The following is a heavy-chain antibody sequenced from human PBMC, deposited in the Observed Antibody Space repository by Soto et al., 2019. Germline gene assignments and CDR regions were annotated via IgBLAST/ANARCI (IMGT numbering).Heavy chain of an antibody. CDR2: INHVGGA. J-gene: IGHJ5*02. V-gene: IGHV4-34*01. CDR1: GGFLSESY. Sequence: PSETLSLTCAVYGGFLSESYWTWIRQPPGKGLGWIGEINHVGGANYNPSLKSRATMSVDTSQNQFSLRLTSVTAADTAMYFCVRIRYQLPSSVLWLDPWGQGTPVTVSS. D-gene: IGHD3-16*01. CDR3: VRIRYQLPSSVLWLDP.